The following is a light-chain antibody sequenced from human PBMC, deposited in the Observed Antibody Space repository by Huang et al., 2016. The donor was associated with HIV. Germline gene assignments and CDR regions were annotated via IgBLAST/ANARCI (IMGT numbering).Light chain of an antibody. CDR1: HLVTR. Sequence: EIVMTQSPAPLSVSPGEIATLSCRASHLVTRLAWYQQKPGQTPRLLISGASTRATGIPARFSGSGSGTDFTLTISSLQSEDFAVYYCQQYNNWPSITFGQGTRLEIK. J-gene: IGKJ5*01. CDR3: QQYNNWPSIT. CDR2: GAS. V-gene: IGKV3-15*01.